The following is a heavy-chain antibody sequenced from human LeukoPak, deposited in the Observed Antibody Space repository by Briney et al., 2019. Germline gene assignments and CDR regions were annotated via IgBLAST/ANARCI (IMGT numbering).Heavy chain of an antibody. CDR2: ISAYNGNK. J-gene: IGHJ4*02. CDR3: ARVSGSYAPLDY. V-gene: IGHV1-18*01. Sequence: GASVKVSCKASGYTFSSYGISWVRQAPGQGLEWMGWISAYNGNKNYAQKLQGRVTMTTDTSTSTTYMELRSLRSDDTAMYYCARVSGSYAPLDYWGQGTLVTVSS. CDR1: GYTFSSYG. D-gene: IGHD1-26*01.